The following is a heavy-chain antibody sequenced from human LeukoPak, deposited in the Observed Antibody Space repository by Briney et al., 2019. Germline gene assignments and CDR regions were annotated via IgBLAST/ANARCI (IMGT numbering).Heavy chain of an antibody. J-gene: IGHJ3*02. CDR2: IRSKAYGGTT. CDR3: TRDHWRTNAFDI. CDR1: GFTFSSYG. D-gene: IGHD1-1*01. V-gene: IGHV3-49*04. Sequence: GGSLRLSCAASGFTFSSYGMHWVRQAPGKGLEWVGFIRSKAYGGTTEYAASVKGRFTISRDDSKSIAYLQMDSLKTEDTAVYYCTRDHWRTNAFDIWGQGTMVTVSS.